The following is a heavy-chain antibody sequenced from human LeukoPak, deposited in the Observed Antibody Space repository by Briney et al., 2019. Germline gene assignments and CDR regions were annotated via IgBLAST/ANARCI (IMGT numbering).Heavy chain of an antibody. D-gene: IGHD2/OR15-2a*01. CDR1: GFIFSSYA. CDR3: AKEGVFYDNDGFSSFFDS. J-gene: IGHJ4*02. Sequence: PGGSLRLSCAASGFIFSSYAMSWVRQAPGKGLEWVSSISGSGGSTYYADSVKGRFTISRDNSKNTLSLQMNSLRAEDTAVYYCAKEGVFYDNDGFSSFFDSGGQETLAPVPS. CDR2: ISGSGGST. V-gene: IGHV3-23*01.